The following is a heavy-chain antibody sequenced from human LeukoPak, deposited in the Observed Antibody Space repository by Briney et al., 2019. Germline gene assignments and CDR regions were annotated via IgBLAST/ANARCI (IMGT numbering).Heavy chain of an antibody. CDR3: ARVSSSSWYKGGGDYFDY. CDR2: ISAYNGNT. D-gene: IGHD6-13*01. Sequence: GASVKVSCKASGYTFTSYGISWVRQAPGQGLEWMGWISAYNGNTNYAQKLQGRVTMTTDTSTSTAYMELRSLRSDDTAVYYCARVSSSSWYKGGGDYFDYWGQGTLVTVSS. V-gene: IGHV1-18*01. CDR1: GYTFTSYG. J-gene: IGHJ4*02.